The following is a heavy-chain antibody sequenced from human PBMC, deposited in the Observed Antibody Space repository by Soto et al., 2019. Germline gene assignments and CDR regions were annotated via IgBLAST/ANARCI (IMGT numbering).Heavy chain of an antibody. V-gene: IGHV3-9*01. CDR2: ISWNSGTK. J-gene: IGHJ4*02. CDR1: GFTFDDYA. CDR3: VKDVIGYCSAGNCFPDSYFDY. D-gene: IGHD2-15*01. Sequence: PGGSLRLSCAASGFTFDDYAMHWVRQAPGKGQEWVSGISWNSGTKGYAGSVKGRFTISRDNAKNSLYLQMSGLRAEDTAFYYCVKDVIGYCSAGNCFPDSYFDYWGQGALVTVSS.